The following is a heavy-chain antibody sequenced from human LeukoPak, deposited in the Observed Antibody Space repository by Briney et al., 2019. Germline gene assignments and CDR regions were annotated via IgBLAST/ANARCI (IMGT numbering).Heavy chain of an antibody. V-gene: IGHV3-7*03. Sequence: GGSLRLSCAASGFPFNAYWMTWVRQAPGKGLEWVANIRQDGDTKYCVDSVKGRFTISRDNAMNSLYLQMNSLRAEDTAIYYCARSLPYGTTWYGRSDFWGQGTLVTVSS. CDR2: IRQDGDTK. CDR3: ARSLPYGTTWYGRSDF. J-gene: IGHJ4*02. CDR1: GFPFNAYW. D-gene: IGHD2-2*01.